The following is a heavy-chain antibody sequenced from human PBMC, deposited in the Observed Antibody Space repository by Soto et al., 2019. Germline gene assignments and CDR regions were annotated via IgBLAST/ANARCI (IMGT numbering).Heavy chain of an antibody. Sequence: ETLSLTCAVYGGSFSGYYWSWIRQPPGKGLEWIGEINHSGSTNYNPSLKSRVTISVDTSKNQFSLKLSSVTAADTAVYYCARGLSTEADYWGQGTLVTAPQ. CDR1: GGSFSGYY. J-gene: IGHJ4*02. CDR2: INHSGST. CDR3: ARGLSTEADY. V-gene: IGHV4-34*01.